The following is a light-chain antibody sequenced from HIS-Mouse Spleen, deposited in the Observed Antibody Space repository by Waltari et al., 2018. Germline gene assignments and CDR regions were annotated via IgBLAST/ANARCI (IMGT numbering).Light chain of an antibody. J-gene: IGLJ2*01. Sequence: SYELTQPPSVSVSPGQTARITCSGDALPKKYAYWYQQNSGQAPVLVIYEDSKRPSGIPERVSGSSSVRMDTLTISGAQVEDEADYYCYSTDSSGNHRVFGGGTKLTVL. CDR1: ALPKKY. CDR3: YSTDSSGNHRV. CDR2: EDS. V-gene: IGLV3-10*01.